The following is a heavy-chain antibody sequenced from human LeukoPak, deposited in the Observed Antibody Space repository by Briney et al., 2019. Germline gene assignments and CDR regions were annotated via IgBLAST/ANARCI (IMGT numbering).Heavy chain of an antibody. Sequence: PGGTLRLSCTASGSTFSTYPMTWVRQAPGQGLEWVSAISGNSVTIYYADSVKGRFTISRDNSKNTLYLQMYSLRAEDTAVYYCAKILSETYSFDLWGQGTLVTVSS. CDR3: AKILSETYSFDL. CDR1: GSTFSTYP. V-gene: IGHV3-23*01. D-gene: IGHD1-26*01. J-gene: IGHJ4*02. CDR2: ISGNSVTI.